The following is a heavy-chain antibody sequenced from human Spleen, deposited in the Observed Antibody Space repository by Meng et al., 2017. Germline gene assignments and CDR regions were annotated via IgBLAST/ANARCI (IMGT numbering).Heavy chain of an antibody. CDR2: IGHSGTT. V-gene: IGHV4-39*01. Sequence: QPQLQESGPGLVKPSEALSPTCSFSGGSISTSGYYCGWIRQPPGKGLEWIGSIGHSGTTYYTPSLRRRVTVSIDTSKNQFSLEVTSVTAADTAVYYCVRSSGWVRTGFDPWGQGTLVTVSS. J-gene: IGHJ5*02. CDR1: GGSISTSGYY. CDR3: VRSSGWVRTGFDP. D-gene: IGHD6-19*01.